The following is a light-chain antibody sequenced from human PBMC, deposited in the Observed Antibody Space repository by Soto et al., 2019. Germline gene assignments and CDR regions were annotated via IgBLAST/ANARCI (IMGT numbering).Light chain of an antibody. CDR1: SSDVCGYNY. V-gene: IGLV2-14*01. Sequence: SALTQPASVSGSPGQSITISCTGTSSDVCGYNYVSWYQQHPGKAPKLMIYEVSNRPSGVSNRFSGSKSGNTASLTISGLQAEDEADYYCSSHTSTPLFGGGTKLTVL. CDR2: EVS. CDR3: SSHTSTPL. J-gene: IGLJ2*01.